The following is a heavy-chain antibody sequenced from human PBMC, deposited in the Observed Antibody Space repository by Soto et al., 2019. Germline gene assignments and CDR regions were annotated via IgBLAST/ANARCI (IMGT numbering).Heavy chain of an antibody. Sequence: EVQLVESGGGLVQPGGSLRLSCAASGFTFSSYWMHWVRQAPGKGLVWVSRSNSDGSSTSYADSVKGRFTISRDNAKNTLYLQKNRLRAEDTAGYYCARARMGGVGFDPWGQGTLVTVSS. CDR1: GFTFSSYW. V-gene: IGHV3-74*01. J-gene: IGHJ5*02. CDR3: ARARMGGVGFDP. D-gene: IGHD3-16*01. CDR2: SNSDGSST.